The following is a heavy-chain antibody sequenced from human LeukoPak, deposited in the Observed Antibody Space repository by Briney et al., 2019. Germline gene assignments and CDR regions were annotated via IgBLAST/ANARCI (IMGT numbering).Heavy chain of an antibody. CDR2: ITADSGTT. Sequence: GGSLRLSCAVSGFTFSTKSMNWVRQAPGKGLEWVSYITADSGTTYYADSVKGRFTISRDNAKNSLYLQMNSLRDEDTAVYYCASRDYFDFWGQGTLVTVSS. V-gene: IGHV3-48*02. CDR3: ASRDYFDF. J-gene: IGHJ4*02. CDR1: GFTFSTKS.